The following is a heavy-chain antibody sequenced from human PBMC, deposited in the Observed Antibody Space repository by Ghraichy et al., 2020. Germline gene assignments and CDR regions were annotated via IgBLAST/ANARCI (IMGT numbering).Heavy chain of an antibody. V-gene: IGHV3-23*01. CDR3: AKDVLSGSYNYFFDY. Sequence: LSLTCAASGFTFSNYAMSWVRPAPGKGLEWVSAISGSGSSTYYADSVKGRFTISRDNSKNMLNLQMNSLRAEDTAVYYCAKDVLSGSYNYFFDYWGQGTMVTVSS. CDR2: ISGSGSST. CDR1: GFTFSNYA. D-gene: IGHD1-26*01. J-gene: IGHJ4*02.